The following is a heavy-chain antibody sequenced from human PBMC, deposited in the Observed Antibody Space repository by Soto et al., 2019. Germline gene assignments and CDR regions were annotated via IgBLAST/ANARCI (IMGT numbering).Heavy chain of an antibody. J-gene: IGHJ4*02. CDR3: ARGDTLDAWYFDY. CDR2: IYYSGST. Sequence: PSETLSLTCTVSGGSISSYYWRWIRQPPGKGLEWIGYIYYSGSTNYNPSLKSRVTISVDTSKNQFSLKLSSVTAADTAVYYCARGDTLDAWYFDYWGQGTLVTVSS. D-gene: IGHD3-16*01. CDR1: GGSISSYY. V-gene: IGHV4-59*01.